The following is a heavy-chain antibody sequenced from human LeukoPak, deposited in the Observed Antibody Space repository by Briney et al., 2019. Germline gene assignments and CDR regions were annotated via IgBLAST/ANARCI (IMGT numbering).Heavy chain of an antibody. V-gene: IGHV4-39*01. Sequence: SPETLSLTCTVSGGSISSTSYYWGWIRQPPGKGLEWVATIHFSGSTYYNPSLKSRVTISVDTSKNQSSLKLTSVTAADTAVYYCVRHDSWNNDNWFDPWGQGNLVTVSS. D-gene: IGHD1/OR15-1a*01. CDR3: VRHDSWNNDNWFDP. CDR2: IHFSGST. J-gene: IGHJ5*02. CDR1: GGSISSTSYY.